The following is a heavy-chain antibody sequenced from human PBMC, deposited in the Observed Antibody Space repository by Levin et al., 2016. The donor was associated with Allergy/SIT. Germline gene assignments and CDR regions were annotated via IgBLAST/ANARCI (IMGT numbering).Heavy chain of an antibody. CDR3: ARLWYSSGGPPGWFDP. D-gene: IGHD6-19*01. J-gene: IGHJ5*02. V-gene: IGHV5-10-1*01. CDR2: IDPSDSYT. Sequence: VRQMPGKGLEWMGRIDPSDSYTNYSPSFQGHVTISADKSISTAYLQWSSLKASDTAMYYCARLWYSSGGPPGWFDPWGQGTLVTVSS.